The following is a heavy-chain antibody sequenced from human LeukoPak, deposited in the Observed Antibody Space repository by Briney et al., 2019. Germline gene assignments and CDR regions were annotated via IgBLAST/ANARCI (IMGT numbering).Heavy chain of an antibody. V-gene: IGHV3-30*18. CDR3: AKVGYSYGSFDY. CDR1: GFTFSSYA. D-gene: IGHD5-18*01. CDR2: ISHDGSNK. J-gene: IGHJ4*02. Sequence: PGGSLRLSCAASGFTFSSYAMSWVRQAPGKGLEWVAVISHDGSNKYYADSVKGRFTISRDNSKNTLYLQMNSLRAEDTAVYYCAKVGYSYGSFDYWAREPWSPSPQ.